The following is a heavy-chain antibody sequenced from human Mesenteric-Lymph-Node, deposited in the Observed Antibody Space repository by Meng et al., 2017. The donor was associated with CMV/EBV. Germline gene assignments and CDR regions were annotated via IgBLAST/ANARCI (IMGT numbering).Heavy chain of an antibody. CDR2: IYWDDDE. J-gene: IGHJ4*02. CDR3: AHRRQNCASWSGYPEYFDY. D-gene: IGHD3-3*01. V-gene: IGHV2-5*02. CDR1: ITNGGN. Sequence: ITNGGNVGWIRQPPGKALEWLALIYWDDDERYSPSLKNRLTITKDTFKNQVVLAMTNMEPVDTATYYCAHRRQNCASWSGYPEYFDYWGQGILVTVSS.